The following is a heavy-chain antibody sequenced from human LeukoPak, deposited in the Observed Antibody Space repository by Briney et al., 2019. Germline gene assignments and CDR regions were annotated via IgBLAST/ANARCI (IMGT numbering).Heavy chain of an antibody. V-gene: IGHV1-69*05. J-gene: IGHJ4*02. CDR1: GGTFSSYA. CDR2: IIPIFGTA. D-gene: IGHD5-18*01. Sequence: SVKVSCKASGGTFSSYAISWVQQAPGQGLEWMGRIIPIFGTANYAQKFQGRVTITTDESTSTAYMELSSLRSEDTAVYYCARDKPGYSYGYLYFDYWGQGTLVTVSS. CDR3: ARDKPGYSYGYLYFDY.